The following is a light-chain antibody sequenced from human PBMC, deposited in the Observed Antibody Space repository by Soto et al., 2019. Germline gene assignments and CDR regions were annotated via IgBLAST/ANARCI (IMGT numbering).Light chain of an antibody. CDR1: QSVSSNY. J-gene: IGKJ2*03. CDR3: QQYGSSPPYS. Sequence: IVLTQSPATLSLSPGERATLSCRASQSVSSNYLAWYQQEPGQAPRLLIYDASTMATGIPDRFSGSGSGTDFTHTISRLEPEDFAVFYCQQYGSSPPYSFGQGTKLEIK. V-gene: IGKV3-20*01. CDR2: DAS.